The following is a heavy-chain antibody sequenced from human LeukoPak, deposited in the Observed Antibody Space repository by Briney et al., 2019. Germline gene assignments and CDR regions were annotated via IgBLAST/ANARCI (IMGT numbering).Heavy chain of an antibody. CDR1: GVSITTYV. D-gene: IGHD2/OR15-2a*01. Sequence: SGTLCLSCTVSGVSITTYVWSWVRQPAGKGLEWLCRFYTGGTTFYNPPLRSRVTFPITTSKTHLSLNLISVPAADTAVYYWARPPCVAGSCNKFYPCGQRILVTVSS. CDR2: FYTGGTT. J-gene: IGHJ5*02. V-gene: IGHV4-4*07. CDR3: ARPPCVAGSCNKFYP.